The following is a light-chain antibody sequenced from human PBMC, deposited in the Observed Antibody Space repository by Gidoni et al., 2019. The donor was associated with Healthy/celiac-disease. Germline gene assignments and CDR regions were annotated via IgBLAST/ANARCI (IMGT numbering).Light chain of an antibody. J-gene: IGKJ2*01. V-gene: IGKV1-33*01. CDR1: QDISNY. CDR2: DAS. CDR3: QQYDKYN. Sequence: DIQMTQSPSSLSASVGDRVTITCQASQDISNYLNWYQQKPGKAPKLLIYDASNLETGVPSRFSGSGSGTDFTFTISSLQPEDIATYYCQQYDKYNVGQGTKLEIK.